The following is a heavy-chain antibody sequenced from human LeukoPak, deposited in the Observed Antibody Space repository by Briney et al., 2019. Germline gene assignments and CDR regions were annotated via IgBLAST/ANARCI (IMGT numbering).Heavy chain of an antibody. CDR2: IIPIFGTA. CDR1: GGTFSSYA. D-gene: IGHD3-9*01. CDR3: ARSLVGYFDWLFY. V-gene: IGHV1-69*05. Sequence: SVKVSCKASGGTFSSYAISWVRQAPGQGLEWMGGIIPIFGTANYAQKFQDRVTITTDESTSTAYMELSSLRSEDTAVYYCARSLVGYFDWLFYWGQGTLVTVSS. J-gene: IGHJ4*02.